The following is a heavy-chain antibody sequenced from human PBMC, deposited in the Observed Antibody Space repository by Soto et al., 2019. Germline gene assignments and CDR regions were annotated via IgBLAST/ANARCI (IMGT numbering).Heavy chain of an antibody. J-gene: IGHJ6*02. Sequence: PGESLKISCQTSGYTFSSNWIGWVRQMPGKGLEWMGRIDPSDSYTNYSPSFQGHVTISADKSISTAYLQWSSLKASDTAMYYCARHKASSSWYYYYYGMDVWGQGTTVTVSS. V-gene: IGHV5-10-1*01. D-gene: IGHD6-13*01. CDR3: ARHKASSSWYYYYYGMDV. CDR2: IDPSDSYT. CDR1: GYTFSSNW.